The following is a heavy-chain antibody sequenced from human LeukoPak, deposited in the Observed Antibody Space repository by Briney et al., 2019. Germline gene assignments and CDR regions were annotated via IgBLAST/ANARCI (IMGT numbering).Heavy chain of an antibody. Sequence: ASVKVSCKASGYTFASYYMHWVRQAPGQGLEWMGIINPSGGSTSYAQKFQGRVTMTRDRSTSTVYMELSSLRSEDTAVYYCARDRSGKQATDYWGQGALVTVSS. D-gene: IGHD3-10*01. CDR1: GYTFASYY. V-gene: IGHV1-46*01. J-gene: IGHJ4*02. CDR3: ARDRSGKQATDY. CDR2: INPSGGST.